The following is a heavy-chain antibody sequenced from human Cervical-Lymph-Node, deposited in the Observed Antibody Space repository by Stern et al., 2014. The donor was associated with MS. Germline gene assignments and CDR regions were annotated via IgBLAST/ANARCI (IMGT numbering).Heavy chain of an antibody. CDR1: GFSLSNARMG. J-gene: IGHJ4*02. CDR2: TFSTDAK. Sequence: QVTLKESGPELVKPTETLMLTCTVSGFSLSNARMGVSWIRQPPGKALEWLAHTFSTDAKSYRTSLKSRLTISKDTSKSQVVLTMTNMDPVDTATYFCARILYDGAYRGDYWGQGILVTVSS. V-gene: IGHV2-26*01. D-gene: IGHD3-10*01. CDR3: ARILYDGAYRGDY.